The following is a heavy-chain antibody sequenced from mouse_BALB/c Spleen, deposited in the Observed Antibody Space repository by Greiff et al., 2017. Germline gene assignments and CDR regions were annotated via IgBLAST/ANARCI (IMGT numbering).Heavy chain of an antibody. D-gene: IGHD1-1*01. CDR1: GYTFSSYW. J-gene: IGHJ4*01. Sequence: QVQLQQSGAELMKPGASVKISCKATGYTFSSYWIEWVKQRPGHGLEWIGEILPGSGSTNYNEKFKGKATFTADTSSNTAYMQLSSLTSEDSAVYYCASLLDYYGSSYDYYAMDYWGQGTSVTVSS. CDR2: ILPGSGST. CDR3: ASLLDYYGSSYDYYAMDY. V-gene: IGHV1-9*01.